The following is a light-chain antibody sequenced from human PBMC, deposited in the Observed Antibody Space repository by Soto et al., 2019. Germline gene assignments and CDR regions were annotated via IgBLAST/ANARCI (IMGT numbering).Light chain of an antibody. CDR3: QQYGTPLT. J-gene: IGKJ1*01. V-gene: IGKV3-20*01. Sequence: EIVLTLSPGTLSLSPGERATLSCRASQSVTYTYLAWYQQKPGQAPRLLIYGVSNRATGIPDRFSGSGSGTDFTLTISRLEPEDFAVYYCQQYGTPLTFGQGTKV. CDR2: GVS. CDR1: QSVTYTY.